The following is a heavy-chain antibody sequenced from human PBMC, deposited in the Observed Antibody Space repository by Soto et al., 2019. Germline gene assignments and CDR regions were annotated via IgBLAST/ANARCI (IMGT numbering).Heavy chain of an antibody. Sequence: SETLSLTCTVSGGSISSGDYYWSWIRQPPGKGLEWIGYIYYSGSTYYNPSLKSRVTISVDTSKNQFSLKLSSVTAADTAVYYCARQFDSSGYPFDYWGQGTLVTVSS. D-gene: IGHD3-22*01. J-gene: IGHJ4*02. CDR3: ARQFDSSGYPFDY. CDR1: GGSISSGDYY. CDR2: IYYSGST. V-gene: IGHV4-30-4*01.